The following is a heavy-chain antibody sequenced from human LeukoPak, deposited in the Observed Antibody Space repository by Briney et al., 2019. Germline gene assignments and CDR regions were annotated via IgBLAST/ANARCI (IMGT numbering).Heavy chain of an antibody. J-gene: IGHJ4*02. Sequence: GGSMSLSCAAAGFSFSSHAMGWVRQPHGKVLGWVSAIRGSGGRTYYTDSVKGRFTISRDNPKNTLYLQLNSLTAEDAAIYYCAKGTAAYYDSSGYYYWGQGTLVTVSS. V-gene: IGHV3-23*01. CDR1: GFSFSSHA. D-gene: IGHD3-22*01. CDR3: AKGTAAYYDSSGYYY. CDR2: IRGSGGRT.